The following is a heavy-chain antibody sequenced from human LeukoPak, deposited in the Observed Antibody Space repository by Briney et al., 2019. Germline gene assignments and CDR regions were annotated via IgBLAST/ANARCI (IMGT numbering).Heavy chain of an antibody. CDR2: ISGSGGST. D-gene: IGHD6-13*01. J-gene: IGHJ5*02. CDR3: ARDHVPSKQQLVRGYWFDP. V-gene: IGHV3-23*01. CDR1: GFTFSSYA. Sequence: GGSLRLSCAASGFTFSSYAMSWVRQAPGKGLEWVSAISGSGGSTYNADSVMGRFTISRDNSKNTLYLQMNSLRPEDTAIYYCARDHVPSKQQLVRGYWFDPWGQGTLVTVSS.